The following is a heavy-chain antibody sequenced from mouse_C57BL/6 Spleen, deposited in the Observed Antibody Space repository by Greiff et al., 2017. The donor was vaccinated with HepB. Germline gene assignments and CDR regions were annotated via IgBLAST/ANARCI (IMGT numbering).Heavy chain of an antibody. J-gene: IGHJ4*01. V-gene: IGHV1-22*01. CDR3: ARPNYGSSGDYAMDY. CDR1: GYTFTDYN. CDR2: INPNNGGT. Sequence: VQLQQSGPELVKPGASVKMSCKASGYTFTDYNMHWVKQSHGKSLEWIGYINPNNGGTSYNQKFKGKATLTVNKSSSTAYMELRSLTSEDSAVYYCARPNYGSSGDYAMDYWGQGTSVTVSS. D-gene: IGHD1-1*01.